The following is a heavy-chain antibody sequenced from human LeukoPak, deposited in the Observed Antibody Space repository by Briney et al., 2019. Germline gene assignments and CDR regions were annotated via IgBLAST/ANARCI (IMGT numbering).Heavy chain of an antibody. CDR1: GGSFNNYY. J-gene: IGHJ4*02. D-gene: IGHD3-10*01. CDR2: INHSGST. CDR3: ARRRVRGPWDY. Sequence: SETLSLTCAVYGGSFNNYYWSWIRQPPGKGLEWIGEINHSGSTNYNPSLKSRVTISVDTSKNQFSLKLSSVTAADTAVYYCARRRVRGPWDYWGQGTLVTVSS. V-gene: IGHV4-34*01.